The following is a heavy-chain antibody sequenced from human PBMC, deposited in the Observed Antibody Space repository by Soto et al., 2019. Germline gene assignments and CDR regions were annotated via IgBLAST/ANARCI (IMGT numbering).Heavy chain of an antibody. CDR2: IYPGDSYPGDSDT. V-gene: IGHV5-51*01. CDR3: AGGVGGNLVYFDY. CDR1: GYSFASYV. D-gene: IGHD3-16*01. Sequence: GESLKISWKGSGYSFASYVIGWVRQMPGKGLEWMGIIYPGDSYPGDSDTTYSPSFQGQVTISADKSISTAYLQWSSLKASDTAIYYCAGGVGGNLVYFDYWGQGTPVTVSS. J-gene: IGHJ4*02.